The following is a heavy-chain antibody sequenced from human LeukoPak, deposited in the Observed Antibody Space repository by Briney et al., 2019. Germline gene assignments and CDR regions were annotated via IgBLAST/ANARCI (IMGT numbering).Heavy chain of an antibody. CDR2: MNPNSGNT. CDR1: GYTFTSYD. Sequence: ASVKLSCKASGYTFTSYDINWVRQAPGQGLEWMGWMNPNSGNTGYAQNFQGRVTMTRNNSISTAYMELSSLRSEDTAVYYCARGSRLVRGVTSRRNYYFDYWGQGTLVTVSS. D-gene: IGHD3-10*01. J-gene: IGHJ4*02. CDR3: ARGSRLVRGVTSRRNYYFDY. V-gene: IGHV1-8*01.